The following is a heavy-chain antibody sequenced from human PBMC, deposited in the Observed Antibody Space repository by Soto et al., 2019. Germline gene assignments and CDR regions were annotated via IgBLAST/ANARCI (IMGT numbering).Heavy chain of an antibody. CDR1: GYTFTNYY. D-gene: IGHD3-10*01. CDR3: ARDFSGPKDY. Sequence: RASVKVSCKASGYTFTNYYMHWVRQARGQGLEWMGIIYPSGGSTRNAQKFQGRATMTRNTTTSTVYMELSSLRSEDTAVYYCARDFSGPKDYWGRGTLVTVSS. J-gene: IGHJ4*02. CDR2: IYPSGGST. V-gene: IGHV1-46*01.